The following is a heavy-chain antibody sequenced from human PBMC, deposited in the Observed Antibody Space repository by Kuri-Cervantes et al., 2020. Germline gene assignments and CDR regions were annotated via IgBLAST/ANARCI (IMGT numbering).Heavy chain of an antibody. V-gene: IGHV4-4*02. CDR3: ARGYDFWSGRGGMDV. Sequence: SETLSLTCAVSGGSISSSNWWSWVRQPPGKGLEWIGRIYTSGSTNYNPSLKSRVTMSVDTSKNQFSLKLSSVTAADTAVYYCARGYDFWSGRGGMDVWGQGTLVTVSS. CDR2: IYTSGST. J-gene: IGHJ6*02. CDR1: GGSISSSNW. D-gene: IGHD3-3*01.